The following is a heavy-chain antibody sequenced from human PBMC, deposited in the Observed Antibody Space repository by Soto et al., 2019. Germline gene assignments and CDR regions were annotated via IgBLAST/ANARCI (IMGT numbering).Heavy chain of an antibody. CDR2: TYYSGGT. J-gene: IGHJ4*02. D-gene: IGHD6-19*01. CDR3: ARVRSGPKFDY. V-gene: IGHV4-39*01. Sequence: QLQLQESGPGLVKPSETLSLTCSVSGGSIRTSTYQWGWISQSPGKGLEWIGSTYYSGGTYYNPSLKSRVTISVDTSRNQFSMKLQSVTAADTAVYYCARVRSGPKFDYWGQGTLVTVSS. CDR1: GGSIRTSTYQ.